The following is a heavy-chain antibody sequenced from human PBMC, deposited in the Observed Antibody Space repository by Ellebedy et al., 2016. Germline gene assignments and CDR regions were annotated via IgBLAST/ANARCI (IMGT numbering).Heavy chain of an antibody. V-gene: IGHV4-4*07. J-gene: IGHJ4*02. CDR2: IYTSGST. D-gene: IGHD5-12*01. CDR1: GGSISSYY. CDR3: ARGVDIVATISAGALDY. Sequence: SETLSLXCTVSGGSISSYYWSWIRQPAGKGLEWIGRIYTSGSTNYNPSLKSRVTMSVDTSKNQFSLKLSSVTAADTAVYYCARGVDIVATISAGALDYWGQGTLVTVSS.